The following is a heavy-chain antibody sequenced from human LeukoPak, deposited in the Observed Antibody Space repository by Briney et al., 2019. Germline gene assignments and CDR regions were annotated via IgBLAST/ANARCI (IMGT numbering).Heavy chain of an antibody. CDR1: GFTFSSYW. Sequence: PGGSLRLSCAASGFTFSSYWMSWVHQAPGKGLEWVANIKQDGSEKYYVDSVKGRFTISRDNAKNSLYLQMNSLRAEDTAVYYCARDRTRIVGATSPPCFDYWGQGTLVTVSS. V-gene: IGHV3-7*01. D-gene: IGHD1-26*01. J-gene: IGHJ4*02. CDR3: ARDRTRIVGATSPPCFDY. CDR2: IKQDGSEK.